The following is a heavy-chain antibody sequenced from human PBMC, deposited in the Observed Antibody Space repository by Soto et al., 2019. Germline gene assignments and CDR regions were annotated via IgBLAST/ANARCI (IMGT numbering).Heavy chain of an antibody. J-gene: IGHJ4*02. V-gene: IGHV4-39*01. CDR2: IYYSGST. Sequence: LETLSLTCTVSGGSISSSSYYWGWIRQPPGKGLEWIGSIYYSGSTYYNPSLKSRVTISVDTSKNQFSLKLSSVTAADTAVYYCARPWLLGSSWIFDYWGQGTLVTVSS. CDR3: ARPWLLGSSWIFDY. CDR1: GGSISSSSYY. D-gene: IGHD6-13*01.